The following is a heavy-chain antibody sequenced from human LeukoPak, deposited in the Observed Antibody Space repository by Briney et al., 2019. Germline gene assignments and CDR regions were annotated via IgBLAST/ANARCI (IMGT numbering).Heavy chain of an antibody. Sequence: ASVKVSCXASGYTFTSYGISWVRQAPGQGLAWMGWISAYNGNTNYAQKLQGRVTMTTDTSTSTAYMELRSLRSDDTAVYYCARDRYCSSTSCYSSWFDPWGQGTLVTVSS. V-gene: IGHV1-18*01. CDR1: GYTFTSYG. D-gene: IGHD2-2*01. CDR2: ISAYNGNT. CDR3: ARDRYCSSTSCYSSWFDP. J-gene: IGHJ5*02.